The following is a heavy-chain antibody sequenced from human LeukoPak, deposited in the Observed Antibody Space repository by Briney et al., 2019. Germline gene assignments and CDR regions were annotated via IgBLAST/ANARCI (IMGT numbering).Heavy chain of an antibody. CDR1: GYTFTSYD. CDR2: MNPNSGNT. J-gene: IGHJ4*02. D-gene: IGHD3-3*01. V-gene: IGHV1-8*01. CDR3: ARGHPRTFRFLEWLLDYYFDY. Sequence: ASVKVSCKASGYTFTSYDMNWVRQATGQGLEWMGWMNPNSGNTGYAQKFQGRVTMTRNTSISTAYMELSSLRSEDTAVYYCARGHPRTFRFLEWLLDYYFDYWGQGTLVTVSS.